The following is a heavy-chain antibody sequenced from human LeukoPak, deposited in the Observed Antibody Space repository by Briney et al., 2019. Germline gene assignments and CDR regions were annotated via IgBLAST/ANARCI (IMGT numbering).Heavy chain of an antibody. CDR3: AKDLDPHYYGSGRSHYYYYYMDV. Sequence: GGTLRLSCAASGFTFNIHGMNWVRQAPGKGLEWVSGISPSGDILYYADSVKGQFTISRDNSKNMVYLQMNSLRAEDTAVYYCAKDLDPHYYGSGRSHYYYYYMDVWGKGTTVTVSS. J-gene: IGHJ6*03. V-gene: IGHV3-23*01. D-gene: IGHD3-10*01. CDR1: GFTFNIHG. CDR2: ISPSGDIL.